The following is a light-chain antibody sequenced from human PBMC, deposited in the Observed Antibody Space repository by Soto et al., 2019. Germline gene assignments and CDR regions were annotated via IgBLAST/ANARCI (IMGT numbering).Light chain of an antibody. J-gene: IGLJ2*01. V-gene: IGLV1-47*01. Sequence: QSAVTQPPSASGAPGQRVTISCSGSNSNIGSNYVYWYQQLPGTAPRLLIFWNTQRPSGVPDRFSGSKSGTSASLAISGLRSEDVADYYCASWDDSLSDVVFGGGTKLTVL. CDR1: NSNIGSNY. CDR2: WNT. CDR3: ASWDDSLSDVV.